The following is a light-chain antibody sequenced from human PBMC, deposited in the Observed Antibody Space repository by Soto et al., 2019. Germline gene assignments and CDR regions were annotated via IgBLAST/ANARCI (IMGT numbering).Light chain of an antibody. Sequence: QSVLTQPPSLSGAPGQRVTISCTGSRSNSGAGYDVHWYKPLPGTAPKVLIFDNSNRPSAVPDRFSGSKSVTSASLAITGLQDEDEAVYYCHSYDVSLRGPAFGGGTKLTVL. V-gene: IGLV1-40*01. J-gene: IGLJ2*01. CDR3: HSYDVSLRGPA. CDR2: DNS. CDR1: RSNSGAGYD.